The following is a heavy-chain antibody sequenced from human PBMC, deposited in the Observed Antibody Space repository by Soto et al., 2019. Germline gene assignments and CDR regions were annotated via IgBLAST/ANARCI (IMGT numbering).Heavy chain of an antibody. Sequence: GGSLRLSCAGSGFTFSSYGMHWVRQAPGKGLEWVAVISYDGSDKYYGDSVKGRFTISRDDSKNTLYLQMNSLRAEDTAVYYCARARADYYDSSGYPLGYWGQGTLVTVSS. D-gene: IGHD3-22*01. CDR2: ISYDGSDK. J-gene: IGHJ4*02. CDR1: GFTFSSYG. CDR3: ARARADYYDSSGYPLGY. V-gene: IGHV3-30*03.